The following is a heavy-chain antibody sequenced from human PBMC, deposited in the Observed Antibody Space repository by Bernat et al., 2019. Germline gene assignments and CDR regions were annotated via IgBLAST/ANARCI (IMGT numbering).Heavy chain of an antibody. CDR1: GFTFSSYW. CDR2: IKQDGSEN. J-gene: IGHJ6*02. CDR3: ARDHIVVLRRGFYGMDV. Sequence: EVQLVESGGGLVQPGGSLRLSCAASGFTFSSYWRSGVRQAPGKGREGVANIKQDGSENYYVDSVKGRFTISRDNAKNSLYLQITSLRAEDTAVYYCARDHIVVLRRGFYGMDVWGQGTTVTVSS. V-gene: IGHV3-7*03. D-gene: IGHD2-21*01.